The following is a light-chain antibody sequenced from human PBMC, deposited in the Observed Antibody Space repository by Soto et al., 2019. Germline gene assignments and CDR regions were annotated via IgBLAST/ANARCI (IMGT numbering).Light chain of an antibody. Sequence: DIQMTQSPSSLSASVGDRVTITCQASQDISNYLNWYQQKPGKAPKLLIYAASSLQSGVPSRFSGSGSGTDFTLTISSLQPEDFATYYCQQSYSTPPLTFGGGTKVEIK. V-gene: IGKV1-39*01. J-gene: IGKJ4*01. CDR3: QQSYSTPPLT. CDR2: AAS. CDR1: QDISNY.